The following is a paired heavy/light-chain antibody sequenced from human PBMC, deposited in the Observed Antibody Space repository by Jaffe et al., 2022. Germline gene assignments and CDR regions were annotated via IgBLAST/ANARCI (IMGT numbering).Heavy chain of an antibody. CDR2: IFSNDEK. J-gene: IGHJ6*03. D-gene: IGHD2-15*01. CDR1: GFSLSNARMG. CDR3: ARIAYCSGGSCYDYYYYYMDV. V-gene: IGHV2-26*01. Sequence: QVTLKESGPVLVKPTETLTLTCTVSGFSLSNARMGVSWIRQPPGKALEWLAHIFSNDEKSYSTSLKSRLTISKDTSKSQVVLTMTNMDPVDTATYYCARIAYCSGGSCYDYYYYYMDVWGKGTTVTVSS.
Light chain of an antibody. CDR2: GAS. CDR1: QSVSSSY. CDR3: QQYGSSRGIT. Sequence: EIVLTQSPGTLSLSPGERATLSCRASQSVSSSYLAWYQQKPGQAPRLLIYGASSRATGIPDRFSGSGSGTDFTLTISRLEPEDFAVYYCQQYGSSRGITFGQGTRLEIK. J-gene: IGKJ5*01. V-gene: IGKV3-20*01.